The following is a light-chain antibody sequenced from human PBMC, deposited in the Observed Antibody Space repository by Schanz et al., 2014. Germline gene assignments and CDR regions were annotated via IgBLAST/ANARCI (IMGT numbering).Light chain of an antibody. CDR2: DVT. J-gene: IGLJ3*02. Sequence: QSALTQPASVSGSPGQSITISCTGTSSDVGGYNYVSWYQHHPGKAPKLLIYDVTKRPSGVPDRFSGSKSGNTASLTVSGLQAEDEADYYCSSYTRNTAPYMVFGGGTKLTVL. V-gene: IGLV2-14*01. CDR1: SSDVGGYNY. CDR3: SSYTRNTAPYMV.